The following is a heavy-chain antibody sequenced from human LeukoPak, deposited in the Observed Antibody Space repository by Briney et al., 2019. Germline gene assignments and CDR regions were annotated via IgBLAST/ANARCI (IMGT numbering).Heavy chain of an antibody. D-gene: IGHD6-19*01. V-gene: IGHV3-48*03. Sequence: PGGPLRLSCAASGFTFSSYEMNWVRQAPGKGLEWVSYISNSGTTIYYADSVKGRFTISRDNAKNSLYLQMNRLRAEDTAVYYCARNPGRGAGTIFDYWGQGTLVTVSS. CDR1: GFTFSSYE. CDR2: ISNSGTTI. J-gene: IGHJ4*02. CDR3: ARNPGRGAGTIFDY.